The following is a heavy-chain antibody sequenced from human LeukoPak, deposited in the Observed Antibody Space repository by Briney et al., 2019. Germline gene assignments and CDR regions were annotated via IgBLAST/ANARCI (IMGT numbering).Heavy chain of an antibody. CDR1: GYTFTGYY. J-gene: IGHJ3*02. V-gene: IGHV1-2*02. Sequence: GASVKVSCKASGYTFTGYYMHWVRQAPGQGLEWMGGINPHSGGINYAQKFQGRVTMTRDTSISTAYMELSRLRSDDTAVYYCARGSYDSSGYYYEDAFDIWGQGTMVTVSS. D-gene: IGHD3-22*01. CDR2: INPHSGGI. CDR3: ARGSYDSSGYYYEDAFDI.